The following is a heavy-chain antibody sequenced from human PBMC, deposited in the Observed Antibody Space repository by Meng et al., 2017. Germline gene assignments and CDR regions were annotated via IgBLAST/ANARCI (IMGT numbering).Heavy chain of an antibody. CDR3: ARGPNRWTGFDY. J-gene: IGHJ4*02. CDR1: GYTFTSYD. D-gene: IGHD3/OR15-3a*01. V-gene: IGHV1-8*01. Sequence: GQRVQPGAGVKKPGASVKVSCKASGYTFTSYDINWVRQATGQGLEWMGWMNPNSGNTGYAQKFQGRVTMTRNTSISTAYMELSSLRSEDTAVYYCARGPNRWTGFDYWGQGTLVTVSS. CDR2: MNPNSGNT.